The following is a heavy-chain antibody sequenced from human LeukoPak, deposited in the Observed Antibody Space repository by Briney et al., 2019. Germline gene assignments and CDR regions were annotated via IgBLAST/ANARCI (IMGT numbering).Heavy chain of an antibody. CDR1: GFTFSSYS. CDR3: ARDCSGGSSYFKY. Sequence: GGSLRLSCAASGFTFSSYSMNWVRQAPGKGLEWVSSISSSSYIYYADSVKGRFTISRDNAKNSLYLQMNSLRAEDTAVYYCARDCSGGSSYFKYWGQGTLVTVSS. J-gene: IGHJ4*02. D-gene: IGHD2-15*01. V-gene: IGHV3-21*01. CDR2: ISSSSYI.